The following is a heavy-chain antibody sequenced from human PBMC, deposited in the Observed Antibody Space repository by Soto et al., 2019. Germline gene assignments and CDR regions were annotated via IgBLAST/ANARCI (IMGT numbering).Heavy chain of an antibody. V-gene: IGHV4-39*01. CDR3: AKLAGYCSGKSCHGDYAMDV. Sequence: SETLSLTCTVSGASISSNTYYWGWIRQPPGKGLEWIGTFYYSENTYYNPSLKSRVTISVDTSKNQFSLKLSSVTAADTAVYYCAKLAGYCSGKSCHGDYAMDVWGQGTTVTVSS. J-gene: IGHJ6*02. D-gene: IGHD2-15*01. CDR2: FYYSENT. CDR1: GASISSNTYY.